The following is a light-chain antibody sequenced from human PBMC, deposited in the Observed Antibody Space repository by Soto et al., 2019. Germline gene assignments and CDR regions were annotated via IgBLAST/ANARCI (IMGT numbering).Light chain of an antibody. CDR1: QYISTW. J-gene: IGKJ1*01. CDR3: QQYNGYSWT. Sequence: DIQMTQSPSTLSASVGDRVTITCRASQYISTWLAWYQQKPGKAPKILIYKASNLQSGVPSRFSGSGSGTEFTLTISSLQPDDFASYYCQQYNGYSWTFGQGTKVDIK. V-gene: IGKV1-5*03. CDR2: KAS.